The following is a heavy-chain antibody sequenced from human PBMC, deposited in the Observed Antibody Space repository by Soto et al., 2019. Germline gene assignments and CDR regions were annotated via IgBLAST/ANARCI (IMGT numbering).Heavy chain of an antibody. V-gene: IGHV3-74*01. D-gene: IGHD3-22*01. CDR1: GFTFSSYW. CDR2: IKSDGSRT. CDR3: ARGDGDYYDGNGYLGRH. Sequence: EVQLVESGGGIVQPGGSLRLSCAASGFTFSSYWMHWVRQAPGKGLLWVSRIKSDGSRTSNAASAKGRSPISRDNAKNTVYLQMNSLRAEDTAVYYCARGDGDYYDGNGYLGRHWGQGTLVTVSS. J-gene: IGHJ4*02.